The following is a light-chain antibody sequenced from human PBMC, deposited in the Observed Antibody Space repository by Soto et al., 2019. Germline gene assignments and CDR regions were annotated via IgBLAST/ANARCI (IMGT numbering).Light chain of an antibody. V-gene: IGLV1-40*01. J-gene: IGLJ2*01. CDR3: QSYDTRLRKV. CDR1: SSNFGANFD. CDR2: GDT. Sequence: QSVLTQPPSVSGAPGQRVTISCTGSSSNFGANFDVQWYQQFPGTAPKLLIYGDTIRPSGVPDRFSGSKSGTSASLAITGRQDEDEADYYGQSYDTRLRKVVVGGNNWTFL.